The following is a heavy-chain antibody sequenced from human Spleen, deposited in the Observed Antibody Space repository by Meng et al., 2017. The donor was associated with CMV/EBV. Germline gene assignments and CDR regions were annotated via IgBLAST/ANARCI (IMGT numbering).Heavy chain of an antibody. J-gene: IGHJ4*02. CDR1: GFTFSRYT. D-gene: IGHD5-18*01. CDR2: INWNGGNI. Sequence: SLKISCAASGFTFSRYTMHWVRQPPGKGLEWVSGINWNGGNIGYADSVKGRFTISRDNARNSLYLQMNSLRAEDTAVYYCARISGYSYGFDYWGQGTLVTVSS. CDR3: ARISGYSYGFDY. V-gene: IGHV3-9*01.